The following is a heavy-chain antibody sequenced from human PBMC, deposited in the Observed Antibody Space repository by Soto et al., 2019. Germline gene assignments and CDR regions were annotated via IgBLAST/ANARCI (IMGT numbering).Heavy chain of an antibody. CDR3: AKLIELRFFDGIDK. J-gene: IGHJ4*02. D-gene: IGHD3-9*01. V-gene: IGHV3-23*01. Sequence: GGSLRLSCAASGFTFSNYAMNWVRQAPGKGLEWVSIISGSGGSIYYADSVKGRFTISRDNSKNTLYLQMNSLRAEDTAVYFWAKLIELRFFDGIDKGGQETLVTVPS. CDR1: GFTFSNYA. CDR2: ISGSGGSI.